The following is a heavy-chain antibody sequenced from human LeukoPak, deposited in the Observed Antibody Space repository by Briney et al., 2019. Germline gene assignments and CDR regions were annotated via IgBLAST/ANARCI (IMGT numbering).Heavy chain of an antibody. CDR1: GGSISSYY. V-gene: IGHV4-59*01. Sequence: PSETLSLTCTVSGGSISSYYWSWIRQPPGKGLEWIGYVYYSGSTNYSPSFKSRVTVSVDTSKNQFSLKLSSVTAADTAMYFCARERSGTTRYFDYWGQGTLVTVSS. CDR3: ARERSGTTRYFDY. CDR2: VYYSGST. D-gene: IGHD1-26*01. J-gene: IGHJ4*02.